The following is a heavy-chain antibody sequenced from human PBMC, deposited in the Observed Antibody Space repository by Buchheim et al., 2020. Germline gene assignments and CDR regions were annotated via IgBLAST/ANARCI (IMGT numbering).Heavy chain of an antibody. J-gene: IGHJ4*02. CDR2: ISSSGSTI. CDR1: GFTFSSYE. CDR3: ASSKRYSSGWYQGAYYFDY. Sequence: EVQLVESGGGLVQPGGSLRLSCAASGFTFSSYEMNWVRQAPGKGLEWVSYISSSGSTIYYADSVKGRFTISRDNAKNSLSLQMNSLRAEDTAVYYCASSKRYSSGWYQGAYYFDYWGQGTL. V-gene: IGHV3-48*03. D-gene: IGHD6-19*01.